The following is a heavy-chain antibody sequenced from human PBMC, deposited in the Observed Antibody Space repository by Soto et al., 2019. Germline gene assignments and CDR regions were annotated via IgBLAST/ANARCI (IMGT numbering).Heavy chain of an antibody. J-gene: IGHJ6*02. CDR2: IKQDGSEK. D-gene: IGHD3-22*01. Sequence: GSRRLSCXASGFTFSSYWMSWVRQAPGKGLEWVANIKQDGSEKYYVDSVKGRFTISRDNAKNSLYLQMNSLRAEDTAVYYCARDSSGYSLDGMDVWGQGTTVTVSS. V-gene: IGHV3-7*03. CDR1: GFTFSSYW. CDR3: ARDSSGYSLDGMDV.